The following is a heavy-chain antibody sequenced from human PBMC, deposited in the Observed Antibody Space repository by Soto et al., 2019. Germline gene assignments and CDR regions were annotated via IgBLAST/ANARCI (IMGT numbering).Heavy chain of an antibody. D-gene: IGHD3-16*02. CDR3: AITYYEVTFGGVIAPQNYFDY. CDR1: GYTFTSYD. Sequence: GASVKVSCKASGYTFTSYDINWVRQATGQGLEWMGWMNPNSGNTGYAQKFQGRVTMTRNTSISTAYMELSSLRSEDTAVYYCAITYYEVTFGGVIAPQNYFDYWGQGTLVTVSS. CDR2: MNPNSGNT. J-gene: IGHJ4*02. V-gene: IGHV1-8*01.